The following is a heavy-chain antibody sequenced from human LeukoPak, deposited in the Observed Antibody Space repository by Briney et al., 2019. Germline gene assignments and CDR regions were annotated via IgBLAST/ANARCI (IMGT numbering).Heavy chain of an antibody. CDR2: MWYDGSNK. V-gene: IGHV3-33*01. D-gene: IGHD3-22*01. J-gene: IGHJ4*02. Sequence: PGGSLRLSCAASGFTFSSYGMHWVRQAPGKGLEWVAVMWYDGSNKYYADSVKGRFTISRDNSKNTLYLQMNSLRAEDTAVYYCARDRGGYYYDSSGLDYWGQGTLVTVSS. CDR3: ARDRGGYYYDSSGLDY. CDR1: GFTFSSYG.